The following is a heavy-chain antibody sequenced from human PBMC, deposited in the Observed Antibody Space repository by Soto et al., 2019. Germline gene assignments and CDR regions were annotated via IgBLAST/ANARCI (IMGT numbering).Heavy chain of an antibody. J-gene: IGHJ4*02. CDR2: INPSGGRT. CDR3: ARATTVTHPAFDY. CDR1: GYTFTSYY. Sequence: ASAKVSCKASGYTFTSYYMHWVRQAPGQGLEWMGIINPSGGRTSYAQKFQGRGTMTRDTTPSTVYIELSTLRSEDTAVYYCARATTVTHPAFDYWGQGTLVTVSS. V-gene: IGHV1-46*01. D-gene: IGHD4-17*01.